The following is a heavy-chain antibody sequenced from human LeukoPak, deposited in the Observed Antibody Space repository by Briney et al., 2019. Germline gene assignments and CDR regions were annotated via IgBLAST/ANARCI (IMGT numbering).Heavy chain of an antibody. V-gene: IGHV1-8*03. CDR3: ARAPSWGGLSSGSYYFDY. J-gene: IGHJ4*02. D-gene: IGHD6-19*01. CDR1: GYTFTNYD. Sequence: ASVKVSFTASGYTFTNYDINWVRQATGQGLEWMGWMNPNSGNTGYAQKFQGRVTITRNTSISTAYMELSSLRSDDTAVYYCARAPSWGGLSSGSYYFDYWGQGTLVTVSS. CDR2: MNPNSGNT.